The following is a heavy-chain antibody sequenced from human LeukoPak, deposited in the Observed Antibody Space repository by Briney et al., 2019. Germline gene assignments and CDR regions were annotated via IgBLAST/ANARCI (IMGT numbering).Heavy chain of an antibody. CDR2: IRSTPDGGAT. Sequence: GGSLRLSCAASGFTFISSWMTWVRQAPWKGLEWVGRIRSTPDGGATDYAAPVKGRFTISRDDSKNTLYLQMSSLRTEDTDVYYCATDLHFGYCTATSCANYWGQGTLVTVSS. D-gene: IGHD2-2*03. CDR3: ATDLHFGYCTATSCANY. CDR1: GFTFISSW. V-gene: IGHV3-15*01. J-gene: IGHJ4*02.